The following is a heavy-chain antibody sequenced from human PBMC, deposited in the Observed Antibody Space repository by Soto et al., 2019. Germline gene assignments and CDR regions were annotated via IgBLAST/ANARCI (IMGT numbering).Heavy chain of an antibody. V-gene: IGHV3-21*01. CDR2: ISSSSSYI. Sequence: NPGGSLRLSCAASGFTFSSYSMNWVRQAPGKGLEWVSSISSSSSYIYYADSVKGRFTISRDNAKNSLYLQMNSLRAEDTAVYYCARARPDDYYYGMDVWGQGTTVTVSS. J-gene: IGHJ6*02. D-gene: IGHD6-6*01. CDR1: GFTFSSYS. CDR3: ARARPDDYYYGMDV.